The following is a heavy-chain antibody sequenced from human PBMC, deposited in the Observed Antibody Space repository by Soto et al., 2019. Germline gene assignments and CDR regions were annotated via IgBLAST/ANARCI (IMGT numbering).Heavy chain of an antibody. Sequence: PSETLSLTCAVYGGSFSGYYWSWIRQPPGKGLEWIGEINHSGSTNYNPSLKSRVTMSVDTSKNQFSLKLSSVTAADTAVYYCARGEVVVVPAAIYYYYGMDVWGQGTTVTVSS. CDR1: GGSFSGYY. V-gene: IGHV4-34*01. D-gene: IGHD2-2*01. CDR3: ARGEVVVVPAAIYYYYGMDV. J-gene: IGHJ6*02. CDR2: INHSGST.